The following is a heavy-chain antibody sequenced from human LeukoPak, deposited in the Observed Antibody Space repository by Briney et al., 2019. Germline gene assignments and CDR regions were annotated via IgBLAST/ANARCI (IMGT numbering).Heavy chain of an antibody. V-gene: IGHV3-53*01. CDR3: VRVEYSGSHYLFDL. D-gene: IGHD1-26*01. CDR1: GITVSNNY. J-gene: IGHJ4*02. Sequence: GGSLRLSCAASGITVSNNYMSWVRQAPGKGLEWVSVIYSGGSTYYADSVKGRFIISRDNYKSTLYLQMNSLRAEDTAVYYCVRVEYSGSHYLFDLWGQGTLVTVSS. CDR2: IYSGGST.